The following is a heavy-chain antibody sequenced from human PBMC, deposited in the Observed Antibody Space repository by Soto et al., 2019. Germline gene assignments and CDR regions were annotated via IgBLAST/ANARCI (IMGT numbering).Heavy chain of an antibody. CDR1: GFTFSSFA. Sequence: GGSLRLSCAAYGFTFSSFAMSWVRQAQGKGLEWVAAISGSGGRTYYADSVKGRFTISRDNSKNTLYLQINSLSAEDTAVYYCAKGILVHYYDSSGYFYYWGQGTLVTVSS. V-gene: IGHV3-23*01. CDR3: AKGILVHYYDSSGYFYY. J-gene: IGHJ4*02. D-gene: IGHD3-22*01. CDR2: ISGSGGRT.